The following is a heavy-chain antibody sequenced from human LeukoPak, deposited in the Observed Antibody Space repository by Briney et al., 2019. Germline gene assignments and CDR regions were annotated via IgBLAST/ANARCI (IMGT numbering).Heavy chain of an antibody. D-gene: IGHD3-22*01. V-gene: IGHV1-69*04. CDR3: ARGARGYYDSSGYGQFDY. Sequence: SVKVSCKASGGTFSSYAISWVRQAPGQGLEWMGRIIPILGIANYAQKFQGRVTITADTSTSTAYMELSSLRSEDTAVYYCARGARGYYDSSGYGQFDYWGQGTLVTVSS. CDR1: GGTFSSYA. J-gene: IGHJ4*02. CDR2: IIPILGIA.